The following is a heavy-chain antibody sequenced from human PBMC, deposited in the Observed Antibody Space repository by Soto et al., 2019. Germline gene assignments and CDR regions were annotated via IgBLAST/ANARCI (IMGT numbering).Heavy chain of an antibody. Sequence: QVQLQESGPGLVKPSQTLSLTCIVSGDSITSGNFYWSRIRQHPGKGLEWIGYIHHSGNTYYIPSLNSRFSLSLDTSKNQFSLQLSSVTAAVTALFYCARPNYDLFTGWSGFDMWAQGTIVPASS. CDR3: ARPNYDLFTGWSGFDM. CDR1: GDSITSGNFY. V-gene: IGHV4-31*03. J-gene: IGHJ3*02. CDR2: IHHSGNT. D-gene: IGHD3-9*01.